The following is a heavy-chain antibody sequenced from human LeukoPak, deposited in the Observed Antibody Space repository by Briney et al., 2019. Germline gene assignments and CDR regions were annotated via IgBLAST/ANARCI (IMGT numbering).Heavy chain of an antibody. CDR1: GFTFSSYN. J-gene: IGHJ4*02. CDR3: TSPRYCSSTSCYDYYFDY. V-gene: IGHV3-49*04. CDR2: IRSKAYGGTT. Sequence: GGSLRLSCAASGFTFSSYNMNWVRQAPGKGLEWVGFIRSKAYGGTTEYAASVKGRFTISRDDSKSIAYLQMNSLKTEDTAVYYCTSPRYCSSTSCYDYYFDYWGQGTLVTVSS. D-gene: IGHD2-2*01.